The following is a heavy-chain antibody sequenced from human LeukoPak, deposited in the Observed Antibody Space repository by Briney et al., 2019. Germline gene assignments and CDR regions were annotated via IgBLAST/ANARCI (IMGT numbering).Heavy chain of an antibody. J-gene: IGHJ4*02. D-gene: IGHD3-22*01. CDR2: INHSGST. CDR1: GGSFSGYY. Sequence: PSETLSLTCAVYGGSFSGYYWSWIRQPPGKGLEWIGEINHSGSTNYNPSLKSRVTISVDTSKNQFSLKLSSVTAADTAVYYCARWGSRDSSGYYYEGDYWGQGTLVTVSS. V-gene: IGHV4-34*01. CDR3: ARWGSRDSSGYYYEGDY.